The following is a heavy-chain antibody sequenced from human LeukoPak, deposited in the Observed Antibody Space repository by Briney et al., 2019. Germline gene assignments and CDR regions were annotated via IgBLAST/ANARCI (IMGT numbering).Heavy chain of an antibody. D-gene: IGHD6-19*01. Sequence: ASVKVSCKASGYTFTGYYMHWVRQAPGQGLEWMGWINPNSGGTNYAQKFQGRVTMTRDTSISTAYMELSRLRSDDTAVYYCARDPADHQCHPPPPGFDYWGQGTLVTVSS. CDR1: GYTFTGYY. CDR3: ARDPADHQCHPPPPGFDY. J-gene: IGHJ4*02. V-gene: IGHV1-2*02. CDR2: INPNSGGT.